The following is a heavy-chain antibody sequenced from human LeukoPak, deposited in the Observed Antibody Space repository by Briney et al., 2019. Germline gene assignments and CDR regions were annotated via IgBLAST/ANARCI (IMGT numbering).Heavy chain of an antibody. CDR3: TRLTAVAGNDY. CDR1: GGSIRSDY. V-gene: IGHV4-59*12. CDR2: IYYSGST. J-gene: IGHJ4*02. Sequence: SETLSLTCTVSGGSIRSDYWSWIRQPPGKGLEWIGYIYYSGSTNYNPSLTSRVTISVDTSKNQFSLKLSSVTAADTAVYYCTRLTAVAGNDYWGQGTLVTVSS. D-gene: IGHD6-19*01.